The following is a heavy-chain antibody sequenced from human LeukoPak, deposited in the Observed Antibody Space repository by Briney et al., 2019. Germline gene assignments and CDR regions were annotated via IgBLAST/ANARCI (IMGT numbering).Heavy chain of an antibody. J-gene: IGHJ4*02. V-gene: IGHV3-33*01. Sequence: GRSLRLSCAASGFTFSSYGMHWVHQAPGKGLEWVAVIWYDGSNKYYADSVKGRFTISRDNSKNTLYLQMNSLRAEDTAVYYCARDKSSSTNLLDYWGQGTLVTVSS. D-gene: IGHD2-2*01. CDR1: GFTFSSYG. CDR3: ARDKSSSTNLLDY. CDR2: IWYDGSNK.